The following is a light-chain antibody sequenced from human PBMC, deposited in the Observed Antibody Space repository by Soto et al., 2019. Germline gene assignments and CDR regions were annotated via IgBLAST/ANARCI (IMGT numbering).Light chain of an antibody. CDR2: DVS. Sequence: QSALTQPASVSGSPGQSITISCTGTSGDVGGYNYVSWYQQHPGKAPKLMIYDVSNRPSGTSNRFSGSKSGNTASLTISGLQAEDEADYYCSSYTTSTTQVFGGGTKLTVL. V-gene: IGLV2-14*01. CDR1: SGDVGGYNY. CDR3: SSYTTSTTQV. J-gene: IGLJ2*01.